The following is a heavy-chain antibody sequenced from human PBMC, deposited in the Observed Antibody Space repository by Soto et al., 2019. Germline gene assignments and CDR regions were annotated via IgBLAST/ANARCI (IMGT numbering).Heavy chain of an antibody. CDR1: GYTFTSYG. J-gene: IGHJ5*02. CDR2: ISAYNGNT. CDR3: ARDPSIVLMVYAVNWFDP. D-gene: IGHD2-8*01. V-gene: IGHV1-18*01. Sequence: QVQLVQSGAEVKKPGASVKVSRKASGYTFTSYGISWVRQAPGQGLEWMGWISAYNGNTNYGQKLQGRVTMTTDTSTSTAYMELRSLRSDDTAVYYCARDPSIVLMVYAVNWFDPWGQGTLVTVSS.